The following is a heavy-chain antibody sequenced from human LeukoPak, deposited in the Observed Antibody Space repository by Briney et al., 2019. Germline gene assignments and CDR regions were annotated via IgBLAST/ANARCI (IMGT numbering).Heavy chain of an antibody. CDR2: IKSKTDGGTT. D-gene: IGHD5-18*01. J-gene: IGHJ4*02. V-gene: IGHV3-15*01. Sequence: PGGSLRLSCAASGFTFSNAWMSWVRQAPGKGLEWVGRIKSKTDGGTTDYAAPVKGRFTISRDDSKNTLYLQMNSLKTEDTAVYHCTTDRQLWLYRDYWGQGTLVTVSS. CDR1: GFTFSNAW. CDR3: TTDRQLWLYRDY.